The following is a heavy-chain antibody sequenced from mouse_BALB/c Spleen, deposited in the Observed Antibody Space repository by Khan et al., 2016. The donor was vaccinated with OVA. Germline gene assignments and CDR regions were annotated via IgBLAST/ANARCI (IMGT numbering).Heavy chain of an antibody. CDR3: ARQPYYHYNVMDY. D-gene: IGHD2-10*01. CDR1: GFSLTNYG. Sequence: VQLQESGPGLVAPSQSLSITCTISGFSLTNYGIHWVRQPPGKGLEWLVVIWSDGSTTYNSALKSRLTITKDNSKSQVFLKMHSLQTDDTAIYFCARQPYYHYNVMDYWGQGTSVTVSS. CDR2: IWSDGST. J-gene: IGHJ4*01. V-gene: IGHV2-6-1*01.